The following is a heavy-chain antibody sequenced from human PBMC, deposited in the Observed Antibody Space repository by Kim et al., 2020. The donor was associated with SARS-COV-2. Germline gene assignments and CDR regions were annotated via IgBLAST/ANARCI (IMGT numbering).Heavy chain of an antibody. Sequence: SVKVSCKASGFTFTSSAVQWVRQARGQRLEWIGWIVVGSGNTNYAQKFQERVTIPRDMSTSTAYLELSSLRSEDTAVYYCAASWFGELLSIPWGQGTLVTVSS. J-gene: IGHJ5*02. CDR3: AASWFGELLSIP. V-gene: IGHV1-58*01. CDR2: IVVGSGNT. D-gene: IGHD3-10*01. CDR1: GFTFTSSA.